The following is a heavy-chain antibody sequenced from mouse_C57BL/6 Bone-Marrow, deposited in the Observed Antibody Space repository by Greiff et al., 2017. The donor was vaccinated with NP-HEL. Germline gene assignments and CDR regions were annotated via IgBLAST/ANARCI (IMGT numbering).Heavy chain of an antibody. CDR3: ARRDYDVVAY. J-gene: IGHJ3*01. V-gene: IGHV1-81*01. CDR2: INPRSGNT. Sequence: VQLQESGAELARPGASVKLSCKASGYTFTSYGISWVKQRTGQGLEWIGEINPRSGNTYYNEKFTGKAILTADKSSSTAYMELRNLTSEDSAVYFCARRDYDVVAYWGQGTLVTVSA. D-gene: IGHD2-4*01. CDR1: GYTFTSYG.